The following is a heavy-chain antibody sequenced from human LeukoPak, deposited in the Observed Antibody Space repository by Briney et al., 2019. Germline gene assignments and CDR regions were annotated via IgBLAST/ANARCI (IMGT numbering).Heavy chain of an antibody. J-gene: IGHJ6*03. CDR2: IYPGDSDT. CDR3: ARLEVRRRLEYYMDV. CDR1: GYSFTSYW. D-gene: IGHD1-1*01. Sequence: GESLKISCQGSGYSFTSYWIGWVRQMPGKGLEWMGIIYPGDSDTRYRPSFQGQITISADKSISTAYLQWSSLKASDTAMYYCARLEVRRRLEYYMDVWGKGTTVTVSS. V-gene: IGHV5-51*01.